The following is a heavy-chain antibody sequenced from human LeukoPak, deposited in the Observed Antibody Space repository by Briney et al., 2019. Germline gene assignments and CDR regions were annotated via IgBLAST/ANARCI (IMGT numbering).Heavy chain of an antibody. CDR2: ISISCSTI. CDR1: GFTFSSYE. Sequence: GGSLRLSCAASGFTFSSYEMNWVRQAPVKGLEWVSYISISCSTIYYADSLKGRFTISRENAKNSMYLQMNSLRAEDTDVYYCARDVFDYWGQGTLVTVSS. J-gene: IGHJ4*02. V-gene: IGHV3-48*03. CDR3: ARDVFDY.